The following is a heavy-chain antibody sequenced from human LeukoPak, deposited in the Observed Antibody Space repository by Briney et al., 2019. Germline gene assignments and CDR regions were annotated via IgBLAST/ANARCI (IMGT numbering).Heavy chain of an antibody. CDR3: ATLGTVTTIGWFDP. CDR2: INHSGST. D-gene: IGHD4-17*01. Sequence: SETLSLTCAVYGGSFSGYYWSWIRQPPGKGLEWIGEINHSGSTNYNPSLKSRVTISVDTSKNQFSLKLSSVTAADTAVYYCATLGTVTTIGWFDPWGQGTLVTVSS. CDR1: GGSFSGYY. J-gene: IGHJ5*02. V-gene: IGHV4-34*01.